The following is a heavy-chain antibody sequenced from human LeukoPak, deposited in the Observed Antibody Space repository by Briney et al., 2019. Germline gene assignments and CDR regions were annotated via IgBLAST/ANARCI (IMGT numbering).Heavy chain of an antibody. D-gene: IGHD3-10*01. CDR2: INPNSGGT. Sequence: GASVKVSCKASGYTFTGYYMHWVRQAPGQGLEWMGWINPNSGGTNYAQKFQGRVTMTRDTSISTAYMELSRLRSDDTAVYYCARDLSEAGSHLQPWGQGTLVTVSS. CDR1: GYTFTGYY. CDR3: ARDLSEAGSHLQP. J-gene: IGHJ5*02. V-gene: IGHV1-2*02.